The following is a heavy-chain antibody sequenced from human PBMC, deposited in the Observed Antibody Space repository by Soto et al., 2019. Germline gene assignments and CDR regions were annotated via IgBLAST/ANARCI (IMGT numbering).Heavy chain of an antibody. CDR2: IIPIFGTT. D-gene: IGHD2-21*01. CDR1: GGIFSSYA. Sequence: GASVKVSCKASGGIFSSYAITWVRQAPGQGLEWMGGIIPIFGTTNYAQKFQGRVTMTADESTTTMYLELRNLTFEDTAVYYCASNADCGGDCYSYWGQGTLVTVS. V-gene: IGHV1-69*13. CDR3: ASNADCGGDCYSY. J-gene: IGHJ4*02.